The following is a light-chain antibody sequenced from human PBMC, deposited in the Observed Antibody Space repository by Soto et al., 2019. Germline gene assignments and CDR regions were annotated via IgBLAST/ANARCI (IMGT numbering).Light chain of an antibody. J-gene: IGLJ1*01. Sequence: QSALTQPASVSGSPGQSITISCTGTSSNVGSYKLVSWYQQHPGKAPKLMIFEVNKRPSGVSNRFSGSKSGNTASLTISGLKVEDEADYYCCSSGGRPTYAFGTGTKVTVL. CDR2: EVN. CDR1: SSNVGSYKL. V-gene: IGLV2-23*02. CDR3: CSSGGRPTYA.